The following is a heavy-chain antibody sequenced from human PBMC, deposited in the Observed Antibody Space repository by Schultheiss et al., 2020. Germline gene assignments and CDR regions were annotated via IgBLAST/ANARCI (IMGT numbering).Heavy chain of an antibody. CDR3: ARDGEAAGDY. D-gene: IGHD5-24*01. CDR1: GGSISSFY. CDR2: IYYSGST. V-gene: IGHV4-59*05. Sequence: SETLSLTCTVSGGSISSFYWNWIRQPAGKGLEWIGRIYYSGSTYYNPSLKSRVTISVDTSKNQFSLKLSSVTAADTAVYYCARDGEAAGDYWGQGTLVTVSS. J-gene: IGHJ4*02.